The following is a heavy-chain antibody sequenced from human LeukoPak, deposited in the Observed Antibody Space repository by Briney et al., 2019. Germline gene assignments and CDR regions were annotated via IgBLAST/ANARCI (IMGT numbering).Heavy chain of an antibody. Sequence: SETLSLTCTVSGYSISSGYYWGWIRQPPGKGLEWIGSIYHSGSTYYNPSLKSRVIISVDTSKNQFSLKLSSVTAADTAVYYCARDYGLRSGSARAFDIWGQGTMVTVSS. J-gene: IGHJ3*02. V-gene: IGHV4-38-2*02. CDR2: IYHSGST. CDR3: ARDYGLRSGSARAFDI. CDR1: GYSISSGYY. D-gene: IGHD3-3*01.